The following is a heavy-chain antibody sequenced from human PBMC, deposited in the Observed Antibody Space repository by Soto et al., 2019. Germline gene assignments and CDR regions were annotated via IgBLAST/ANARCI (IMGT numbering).Heavy chain of an antibody. CDR3: VSDADETAIVPAPWLV. V-gene: IGHV4-4*02. CDR1: GGSISSSHW. CDR2: IYHSGST. D-gene: IGHD2-21*02. J-gene: IGHJ2*01. Sequence: QVHLQESGPGLVNPSGTLTLTCAVSGGSISSSHWWGWVRQAPGKGLEWIGEIYHSGSTNYNPSLTSRITMSVDKSKNQCSVNLSSVTAADTAVYYCVSDADETAIVPAPWLVWGRGTMVTGSS.